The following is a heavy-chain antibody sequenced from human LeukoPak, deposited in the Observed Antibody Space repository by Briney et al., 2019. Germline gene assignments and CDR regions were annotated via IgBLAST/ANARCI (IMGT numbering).Heavy chain of an antibody. CDR2: IRYDGSNK. CDR3: AKRRDGYNFFDY. CDR1: GFTFSSYG. Sequence: PGGSLRLSCAASGFTFSSYGMHWVRQAPGKGLEWVAFIRYDGSNKYYADSVKGRFTISRDNSKDTLYLQMNSLRAEDTAVYYCAKRRDGYNFFDYWGQGTLVTVSS. D-gene: IGHD5-24*01. J-gene: IGHJ4*02. V-gene: IGHV3-30*02.